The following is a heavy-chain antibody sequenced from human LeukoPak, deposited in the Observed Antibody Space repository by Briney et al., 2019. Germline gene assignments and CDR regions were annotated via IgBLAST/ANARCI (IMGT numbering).Heavy chain of an antibody. CDR3: ARDQTIVVATFDI. Sequence: PGGSLRLSCAASGFTFRTYAMHWVRQAPGKGLECVAVISYDGGNKNYADSVKGRFTISRDNSKNTLYLQMNSLRAEDTAVYYCARDQTIVVATFDIWGQGTMVTVSS. CDR1: GFTFRTYA. V-gene: IGHV3-30-3*01. D-gene: IGHD2-15*01. CDR2: ISYDGGNK. J-gene: IGHJ3*02.